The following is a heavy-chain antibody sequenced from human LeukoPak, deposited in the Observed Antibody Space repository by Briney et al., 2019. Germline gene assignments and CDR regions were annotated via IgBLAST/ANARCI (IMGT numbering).Heavy chain of an antibody. CDR2: INPNNGNT. CDR1: GYIFTYHY. D-gene: IGHD1-26*01. J-gene: IGHJ4*02. Sequence: GASVKVSCKASGYIFTYHYIHLVRQAPGQGLEWMGIINPNNGNTDYAQKFQGRVTMTRDTSTSTVYMDLNSLGSEDTAVYYCARESDSGKDFDFWGQGTLVSVSS. V-gene: IGHV1-46*01. CDR3: ARESDSGKDFDF.